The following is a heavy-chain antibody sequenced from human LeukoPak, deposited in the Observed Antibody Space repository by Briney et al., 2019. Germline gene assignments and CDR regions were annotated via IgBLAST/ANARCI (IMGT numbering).Heavy chain of an antibody. V-gene: IGHV5-51*01. Sequence: GESLKISCKGSGYSFSNYWIGWVRQMPGKGLEWMGIIYPDDSDTSYSPSFQGQVTISADKSISAAYLQWSSLKASDTALYYCARRGVASSAYNDAFDIWGQGTMVTVSS. CDR3: ARRGVASSAYNDAFDI. CDR1: GYSFSNYW. CDR2: IYPDDSDT. J-gene: IGHJ3*02. D-gene: IGHD3-22*01.